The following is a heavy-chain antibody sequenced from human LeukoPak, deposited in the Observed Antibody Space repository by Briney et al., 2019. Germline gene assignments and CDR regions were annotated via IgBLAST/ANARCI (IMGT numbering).Heavy chain of an antibody. CDR1: GYTFTSYY. J-gene: IGHJ4*02. D-gene: IGHD5-12*01. Sequence: GASVTVSCKASGYTFTSYYMHWVRQAPGEGREWMGIIKPSGGSTSYAQKFQGRLTITSDMSASTVYMELSSLRSEDTAVYYCARVRSGYDLNYFDYWGQGTLVTVSS. CDR3: ARVRSGYDLNYFDY. CDR2: IKPSGGST. V-gene: IGHV1-46*01.